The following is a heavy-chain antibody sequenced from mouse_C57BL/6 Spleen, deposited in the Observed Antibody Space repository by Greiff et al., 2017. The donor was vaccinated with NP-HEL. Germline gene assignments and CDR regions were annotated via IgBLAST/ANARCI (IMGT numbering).Heavy chain of an antibody. CDR1: GYTFPEYS. CDR3: ERNAYYRRKDIDD. V-gene: IGHV1-62-2*01. D-gene: IGHD2-14*01. J-gene: IGHJ1*03. Sequence: QVQLQQSGAELVKPGASVKLSCKASGYTFPEYSIPWVKQRSGQGLEWIGWFYPGSGSIKSNEKFKDKATLTADKSSSTDYMELSRVTSEDSAVYICERNAYYRRKDIDDWGKGTTVTVSS. CDR2: FYPGSGSI.